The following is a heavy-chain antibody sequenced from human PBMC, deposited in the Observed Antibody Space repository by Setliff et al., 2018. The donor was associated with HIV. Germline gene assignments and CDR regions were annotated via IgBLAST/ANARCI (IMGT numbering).Heavy chain of an antibody. CDR3: VKDATVAARNYYRMDA. CDR2: INPSGGGT. CDR1: GCTFTSYY. J-gene: IGHJ6*04. Sequence: ASVKVSCKASGCTFTSYYMHWVRRAPGQGLEWMGIINPSGGGTTYARKFQGRVTVTRDTSTTTVYMELSGLRSDDTALYYCVKDATVAARNYYRMDAWGKGTTVTVSS. D-gene: IGHD6-19*01. V-gene: IGHV1-46*01.